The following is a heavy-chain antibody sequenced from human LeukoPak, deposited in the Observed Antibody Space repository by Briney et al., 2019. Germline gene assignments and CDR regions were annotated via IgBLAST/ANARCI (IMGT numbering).Heavy chain of an antibody. J-gene: IGHJ3*02. CDR1: GGSFSGYY. CDR2: INHSGST. CDR3: ARGRSSSRYGGSDAFDI. D-gene: IGHD6-13*01. V-gene: IGHV4-34*01. Sequence: PSETLSLTCAVYGGSFSGYYWSWIRQPPGKGLEWIGEINHSGSTNYNPSLKSRVTISVDTSKNQFSLKLSSVTAADTAVYYCARGRSSSRYGGSDAFDIWGQGTMVTVSS.